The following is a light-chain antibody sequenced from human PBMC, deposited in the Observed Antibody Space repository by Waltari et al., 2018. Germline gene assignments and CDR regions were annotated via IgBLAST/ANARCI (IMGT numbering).Light chain of an antibody. CDR1: QSISSY. Sequence: DFQMTQSPSSLSASGGDRVTITCRASQSISSYLNWYQQKPGKVPKLLIYAAPTLQSGVPSRFSGSGSGTDFTLTISSPQPEDFATYYCQQTYSTPFTFGPGTKVDIK. V-gene: IGKV1-39*01. J-gene: IGKJ3*01. CDR2: AAP. CDR3: QQTYSTPFT.